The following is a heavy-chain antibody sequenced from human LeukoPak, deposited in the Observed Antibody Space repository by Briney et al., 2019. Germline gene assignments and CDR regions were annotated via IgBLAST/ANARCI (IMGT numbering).Heavy chain of an antibody. J-gene: IGHJ4*02. CDR3: ARATASGSGRAYDH. D-gene: IGHD3-10*01. CDR2: IHHSGGT. CDR1: GESMIGHY. V-gene: IGHV4-34*01. Sequence: SETLSLICAVYGESMIGHYWTWIRQPPGKRLEWIGEIHHSGGTNSNPSLKNRLTTSIDMSKNQFSLKLKSVTAADTAVYYCARATASGSGRAYDHWAQGNLVPVSS.